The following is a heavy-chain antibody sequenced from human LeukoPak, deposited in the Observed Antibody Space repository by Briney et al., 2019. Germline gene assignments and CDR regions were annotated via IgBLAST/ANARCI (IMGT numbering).Heavy chain of an antibody. CDR3: ARRYYDFWSGYLGAYAFDI. Sequence: GASVKVSCKASGYTFTSYGISWVRQAPGQWLEWMGWISAYNGNTNYAQKLQGRVTMTTDTSTSTAYMELRSLRSDDTAVYYCARRYYDFWSGYLGAYAFDIWGQGTMATVSS. V-gene: IGHV1-18*01. CDR2: ISAYNGNT. J-gene: IGHJ3*02. CDR1: GYTFTSYG. D-gene: IGHD3-3*01.